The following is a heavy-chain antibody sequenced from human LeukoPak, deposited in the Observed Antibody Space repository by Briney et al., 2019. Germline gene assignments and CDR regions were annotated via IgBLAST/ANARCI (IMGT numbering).Heavy chain of an antibody. CDR1: GFNFNSHT. CDR3: ARDLGDGEYFFDF. J-gene: IGHJ4*02. V-gene: IGHV3-48*04. Sequence: GGSLRLSCEASGFNFNSHTMGWVRQAPGKGLEWISSITSGSTTIYYGDSVRGRFTVSRDNAKNSLYLQMNSMMVADTAVYFCARDLGDGEYFFDFWGQGTLVSVSS. CDR2: ITSGSTTI. D-gene: IGHD3-10*01.